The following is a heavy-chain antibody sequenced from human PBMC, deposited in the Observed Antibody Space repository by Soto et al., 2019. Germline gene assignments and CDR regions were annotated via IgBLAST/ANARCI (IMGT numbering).Heavy chain of an antibody. CDR2: INGGNGDT. CDR1: GYTFTGYA. V-gene: IGHV1-3*01. J-gene: IGHJ4*02. D-gene: IGHD2-2*01. CDR3: ARGYCSGTSCQYYFDF. Sequence: ASVKVSCKASGYTFTGYAIHWVRQAPGQRLEWMGWINGGNGDTKYSQKFQGRVTISRDTSASTAYMELTSLGSEDTAVYHCARGYCSGTSCQYYFDFWGQGTLVTVSS.